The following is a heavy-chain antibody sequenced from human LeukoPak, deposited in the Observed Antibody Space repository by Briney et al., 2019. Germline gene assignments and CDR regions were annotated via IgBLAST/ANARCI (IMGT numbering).Heavy chain of an antibody. CDR2: IKEDGSDK. CDR3: ARDKGYLAFDY. J-gene: IGHJ4*02. Sequence: PGGSLRLSCAASGFSFSSYWMTWVRQAPGGGLEWVANIKEDGSDKYYVDSVKGRFSISRDNAKNSLYLQMNSPRAEDTAVYYCARDKGYLAFDYWGQGTLVSVSS. V-gene: IGHV3-7*01. D-gene: IGHD2-15*01. CDR1: GFSFSSYW.